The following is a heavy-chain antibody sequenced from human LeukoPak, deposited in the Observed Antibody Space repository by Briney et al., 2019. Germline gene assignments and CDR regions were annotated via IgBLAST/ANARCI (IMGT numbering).Heavy chain of an antibody. CDR1: GFNFDDYG. D-gene: IGHD3-10*01. Sequence: GSLRLSCAASGFNFDDYGMSWVRQAPGKGLEWVSGINWNAGSTGYAASVKGRFTISRDSTKNSLYLQMNNLRAEDTALYYCGRGGSGSYGDYFASWGQGTLVTVSS. J-gene: IGHJ4*02. V-gene: IGHV3-20*04. CDR3: GRGGSGSYGDYFAS. CDR2: INWNAGST.